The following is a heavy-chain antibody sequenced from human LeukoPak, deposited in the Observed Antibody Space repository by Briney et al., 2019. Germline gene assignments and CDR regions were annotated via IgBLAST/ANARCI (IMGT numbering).Heavy chain of an antibody. CDR2: IYYSGST. V-gene: IGHV4-59*01. Sequence: SETLSLTCTVSGGSISSYYWSWIRQPPGKGLEWIGYIYYSGSTNYNPSLKSRVTISVDTSKNQFSLKLSSVTAADTAVYYCARAEYSSSSGRGQYYYMDVWGKGTTVTVSS. CDR1: GGSISSYY. CDR3: ARAEYSSSSGRGQYYYMDV. J-gene: IGHJ6*03. D-gene: IGHD6-6*01.